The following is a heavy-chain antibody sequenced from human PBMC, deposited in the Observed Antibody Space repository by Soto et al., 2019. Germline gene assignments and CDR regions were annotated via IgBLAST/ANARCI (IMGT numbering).Heavy chain of an antibody. CDR3: ATSTLVGAFDI. CDR1: GGTFSSYT. Sequence: ASVKVSCKASGGTFSSYTISWVRQAPGQGLEWMGRIIPILGIANYAQKFQGRVTITADKSTSTAYMELSSLRSEDTAVYYCATSTLVGAFDIWGQGTMVTVSS. J-gene: IGHJ3*02. D-gene: IGHD6-13*01. V-gene: IGHV1-69*02. CDR2: IIPILGIA.